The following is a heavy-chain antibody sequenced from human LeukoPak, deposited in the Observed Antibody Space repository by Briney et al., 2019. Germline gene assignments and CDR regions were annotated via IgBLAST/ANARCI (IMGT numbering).Heavy chain of an antibody. V-gene: IGHV1-2*02. D-gene: IGHD6-19*01. Sequence: GASVKVSCKASGYTFTGYYMHWVRQAPGQGLEWMEWINPNSGGTNYAQKFQGRVTMTRDTSISTAYMELSRLRSDDTAVYYCARGVGYSSGWPYYYYYYYMDVWGKGTTVTISS. CDR2: INPNSGGT. CDR1: GYTFTGYY. J-gene: IGHJ6*03. CDR3: ARGVGYSSGWPYYYYYYYMDV.